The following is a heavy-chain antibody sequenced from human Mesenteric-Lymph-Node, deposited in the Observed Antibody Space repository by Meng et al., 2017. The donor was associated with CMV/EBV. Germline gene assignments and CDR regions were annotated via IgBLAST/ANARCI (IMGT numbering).Heavy chain of an antibody. D-gene: IGHD3-10*01. CDR2: INTDNGST. Sequence: YIVPNCAMHWVRQAPGQRLEWMGWINTDNGSTKYSQKFQGRVTITRDTSASTAYMELSSLRSEDTAVYYCARVGDGSGSYLSWYFDLWGRGTLVTVSS. CDR1: YIVPNCA. J-gene: IGHJ2*01. V-gene: IGHV1-3*04. CDR3: ARVGDGSGSYLSWYFDL.